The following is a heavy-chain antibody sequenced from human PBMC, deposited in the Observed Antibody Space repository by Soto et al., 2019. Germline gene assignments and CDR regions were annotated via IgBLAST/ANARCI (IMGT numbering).Heavy chain of an antibody. J-gene: IGHJ4*02. CDR3: ARASSKFVDPYNFDY. CDR1: GYSFTNYW. V-gene: IGHV5-51*01. D-gene: IGHD2-21*01. Sequence: GESLKISCKGSGYSFTNYWIGWVRQMPGKGLEWMGIIYPGDSDTRYSPSFRGQVTISADRSISTDYLQWSSLKASDTAIYYCARASSKFVDPYNFDYWGQGTPVTVSS. CDR2: IYPGDSDT.